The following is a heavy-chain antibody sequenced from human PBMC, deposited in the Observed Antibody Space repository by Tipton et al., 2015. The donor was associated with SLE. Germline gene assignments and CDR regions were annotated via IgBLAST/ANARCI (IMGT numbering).Heavy chain of an antibody. J-gene: IGHJ4*02. CDR1: GGSFSGYY. V-gene: IGHV4-34*01. D-gene: IGHD6-13*01. Sequence: LRLSCAVYGGSFSGYYWSWIRQPPGKGLEWIGYIYYSGSTNYNPSLKSRVTISVDTSKNQFSLKLSSVTAADTAVYYCARAGAAAALDYWGQGTLVTVSS. CDR2: IYYSGST. CDR3: ARAGAAAALDY.